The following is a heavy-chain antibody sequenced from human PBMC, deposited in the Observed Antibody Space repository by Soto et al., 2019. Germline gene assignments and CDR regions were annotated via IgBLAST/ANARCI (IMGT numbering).Heavy chain of an antibody. V-gene: IGHV3-23*01. CDR2: ISGGGDSI. J-gene: IGHJ5*02. CDR1: GFTFSSYA. CDR3: ARDQHSLGYSSGWYWFDP. Sequence: EVQLLESGGILVHPGGSLRLSCAASGFTFSSYAMTWVRQAPGKGLEWVSAISGGGDSIHYADSVKGRFTISRDQSKNTLYLQMHSLRAEDTAVYYCARDQHSLGYSSGWYWFDPWGQGTLVTVSS. D-gene: IGHD6-19*01.